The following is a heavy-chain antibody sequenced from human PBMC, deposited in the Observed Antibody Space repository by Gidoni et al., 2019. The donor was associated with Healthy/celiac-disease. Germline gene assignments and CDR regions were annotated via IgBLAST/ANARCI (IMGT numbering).Heavy chain of an antibody. CDR3: ARANVLLWSLEFDY. Sequence: EVQLVESGGGLVKPGGSLRLSCAASGFTFSSYSMNWVRQAPGKGLEWVSSISSSSSYIYYADSVKGRFTISRDNAKNSLYLQMNSLRAEDTAVYYCARANVLLWSLEFDYWGQGTLVTVSS. V-gene: IGHV3-21*01. J-gene: IGHJ4*02. CDR1: GFTFSSYS. D-gene: IGHD3-10*01. CDR2: ISSSSSYI.